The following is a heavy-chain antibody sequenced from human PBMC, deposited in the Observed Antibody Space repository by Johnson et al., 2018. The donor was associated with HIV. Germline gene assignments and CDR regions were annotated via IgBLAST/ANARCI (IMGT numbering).Heavy chain of an antibody. Sequence: QVQLVESGGGVVQPGGSLRLSCAASGFTFSNYGMHWVRQAPGKGLEWVAVMSYDGSNKYYADSVKGRFTISRDNSKNTVYLEMNSLRAEDTAVYYCARRRVAGDDAFDMWGQGTMVTVSS. V-gene: IGHV3-30*19. CDR3: ARRRVAGDDAFDM. J-gene: IGHJ3*02. CDR2: MSYDGSNK. D-gene: IGHD6-19*01. CDR1: GFTFSNYG.